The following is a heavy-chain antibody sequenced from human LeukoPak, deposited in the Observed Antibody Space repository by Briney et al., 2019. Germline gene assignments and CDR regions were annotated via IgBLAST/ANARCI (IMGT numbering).Heavy chain of an antibody. Sequence: ASVKVSCKASGYTFTNYYMHWVRQAPGQGLEWMGIINPSGGSTSYAQKFQGRVTMTRDTSISTAYMELSRLRSDDTAVYYCARDRIGAAMAPWGQGTLVTVSS. J-gene: IGHJ5*02. V-gene: IGHV1-46*01. D-gene: IGHD5-18*01. CDR2: INPSGGST. CDR3: ARDRIGAAMAP. CDR1: GYTFTNYY.